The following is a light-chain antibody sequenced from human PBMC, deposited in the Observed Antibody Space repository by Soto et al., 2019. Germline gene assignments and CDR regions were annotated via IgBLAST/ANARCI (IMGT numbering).Light chain of an antibody. J-gene: IGLJ1*01. Sequence: QSVLTHPPSASGSRGQSVTISCAGTINDVGGYNYVSWYQQHPGKVPQLMIYQVTKRPSGVPDRFSASKSDTTASLTISGLQAEDEGDYYCMSYAGGNRFVFGTGTKVTVL. CDR2: QVT. CDR1: INDVGGYNY. V-gene: IGLV2-8*01. CDR3: MSYAGGNRFV.